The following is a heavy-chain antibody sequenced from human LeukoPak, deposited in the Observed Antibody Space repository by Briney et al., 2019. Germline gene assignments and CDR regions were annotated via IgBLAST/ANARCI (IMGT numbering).Heavy chain of an antibody. J-gene: IGHJ4*02. D-gene: IGHD6-19*01. Sequence: SETLSLTCTVSGYSVSNDYFWGWIRQTPGKGLEWIGTIYHSGSTYYNPSFKSRVTISIDTSKNRFSLRMSSVTAADTAVYYCARVVRVGGTDYWGQGALVTVSS. CDR2: IYHSGST. CDR1: GYSVSNDYF. CDR3: ARVVRVGGTDY. V-gene: IGHV4-38-2*02.